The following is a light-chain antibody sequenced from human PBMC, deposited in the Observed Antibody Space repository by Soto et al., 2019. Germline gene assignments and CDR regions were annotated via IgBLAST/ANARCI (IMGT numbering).Light chain of an antibody. CDR3: QQYNHWPPLT. V-gene: IGKV3-15*01. J-gene: IGKJ4*01. CDR1: QSVSSN. Sequence: IVMTQSPATLSVSPGDRATLSCRASQSVSSNLAWYQQRPGQAPRLLIYGASTRATGIPARFSGSGSGTEFTLTISSLQSEDFAVYCCQQYNHWPPLTFGGGTKVDIK. CDR2: GAS.